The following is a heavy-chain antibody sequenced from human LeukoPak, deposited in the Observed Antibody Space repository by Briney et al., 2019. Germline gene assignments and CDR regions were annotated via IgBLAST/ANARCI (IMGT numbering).Heavy chain of an antibody. D-gene: IGHD3-10*01. J-gene: IGHJ6*02. CDR2: INSGGSTL. V-gene: IGHV3-48*03. CDR1: GFTFSSYE. Sequence: PGGSLRLSCAASGFTFSSYEMNWVRQAPGKGLEWVSYINSGGSTLYYADSVKGRFTISRDNAKNSLYLQMNSLRAEDTAVYYCAKKGESLDYYYMDVWGQGTTVTVSS. CDR3: AKKGESLDYYYMDV.